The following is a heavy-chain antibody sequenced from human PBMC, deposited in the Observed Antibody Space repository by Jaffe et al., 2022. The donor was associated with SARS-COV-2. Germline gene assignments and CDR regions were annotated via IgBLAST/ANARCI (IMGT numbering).Heavy chain of an antibody. V-gene: IGHV1-8*01. D-gene: IGHD3-9*01. CDR2: MNPNSGNT. Sequence: QVQLVQSGAEVKKPGASVKVSCKASGYTFTSYDINWVRQATGQGLEWMGWMNPNSGNTGYAQKFQGRVTMTRNTSISTAYMELSSLRSEDTAVYYCARPLGYDILTGYYYYGMDVWGQGTTVTVSS. CDR1: GYTFTSYD. CDR3: ARPLGYDILTGYYYYGMDV. J-gene: IGHJ6*02.